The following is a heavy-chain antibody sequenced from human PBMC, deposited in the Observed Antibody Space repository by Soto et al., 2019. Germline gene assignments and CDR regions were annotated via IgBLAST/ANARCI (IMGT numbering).Heavy chain of an antibody. CDR1: GFSFSDYY. V-gene: IGHV3-11*06. J-gene: IGHJ4*02. D-gene: IGHD3-22*01. Sequence: PGGSLRLSCAASGFSFSDYYMSLIRQSPGKGLEWVSYISSRNSYTNYADSVKGRFTISRDNAKNSLYLQMNSLEVGDTAVYYCARDYDISGYHDYWGQGILVTVSS. CDR3: ARDYDISGYHDY. CDR2: ISSRNSYT.